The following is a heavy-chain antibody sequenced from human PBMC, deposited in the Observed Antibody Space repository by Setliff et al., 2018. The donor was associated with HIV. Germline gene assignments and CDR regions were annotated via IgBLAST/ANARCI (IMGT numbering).Heavy chain of an antibody. J-gene: IGHJ2*01. CDR1: GGTFNSYG. V-gene: IGHV1-69*13. Sequence: SVKVSCKASGGTFNSYGINWVRQAPGQGLEWMGGIIPIFGSTKYAQKFQGRVTITADESTSTADMELSSLRSEDTAVYYCARDDHYYDSGSYYSDWYFDLWGRGTLVTVSS. CDR2: IIPIFGST. D-gene: IGHD3-10*01. CDR3: ARDDHYYDSGSYYSDWYFDL.